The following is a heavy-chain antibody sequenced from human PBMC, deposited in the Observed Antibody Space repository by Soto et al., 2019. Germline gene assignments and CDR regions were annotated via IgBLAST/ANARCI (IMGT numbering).Heavy chain of an antibody. Sequence: QVQLVQSGAEVKKPESSVRVSCKASGGTFNSYAITWARQAPGQGLEWMGGTIPMFGTTNYAEKFQGRVTITADESTNTAYMELSSLRSEDTAVYYCTRCGIRYHSIGYYLGIDGMDVWGQGTTVIVSS. V-gene: IGHV1-69*12. CDR3: TRCGIRYHSIGYYLGIDGMDV. D-gene: IGHD3-22*01. CDR1: GGTFNSYA. J-gene: IGHJ6*02. CDR2: TIPMFGTT.